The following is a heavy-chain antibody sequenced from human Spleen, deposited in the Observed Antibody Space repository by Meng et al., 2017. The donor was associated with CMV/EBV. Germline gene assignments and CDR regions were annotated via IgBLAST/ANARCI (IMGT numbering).Heavy chain of an antibody. Sequence: GGSLRLSCAASGFTFTSYAMNWVRQAPGKGLEWVSSISGSGGDTYYADSVKGRFIISRDNSKNTLYLQMNSLRAEDTAVYYCARDPEFQWGQGTLVTVSS. CDR3: ARDPEFQ. CDR1: GFTFTSYA. V-gene: IGHV3-23*01. CDR2: ISGSGGDT. D-gene: IGHD1-14*01. J-gene: IGHJ1*01.